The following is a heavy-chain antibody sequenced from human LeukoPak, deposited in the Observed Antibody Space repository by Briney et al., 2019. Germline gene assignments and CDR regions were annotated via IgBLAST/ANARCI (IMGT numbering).Heavy chain of an antibody. J-gene: IGHJ6*02. D-gene: IGHD1-1*01. CDR3: ARDQGTYYYGMDV. Sequence: GGSLRLSCAASGFTFSSYSMNWVRQAPGKGLEWVSYISSSSTIYYADSVKGRFTISRDNAKNSLYLQMNSLRDEDTAVYYCARDQGTYYYGMDVWAKGPRSPSP. CDR1: GFTFSSYS. CDR2: ISSSSTI. V-gene: IGHV3-48*02.